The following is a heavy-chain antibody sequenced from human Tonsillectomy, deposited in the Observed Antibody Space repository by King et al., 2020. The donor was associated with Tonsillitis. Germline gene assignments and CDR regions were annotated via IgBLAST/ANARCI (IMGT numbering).Heavy chain of an antibody. CDR2: ISYDGSNK. V-gene: IGHV3-30-3*01. D-gene: IGHD7-27*01. J-gene: IGHJ4*02. CDR3: ARDGRELTGDYYFDY. Sequence: VQLVESGGGVVQPGRSLRLSCAASGFTFSTYAMHWVRQAPGKGLEWVAVISYDGSNKYYADSVKGRFTISRDNSTNKLYLQMNSLRVEDTAVYYCARDGRELTGDYYFDYWGQGTLVTVSS. CDR1: GFTFSTYA.